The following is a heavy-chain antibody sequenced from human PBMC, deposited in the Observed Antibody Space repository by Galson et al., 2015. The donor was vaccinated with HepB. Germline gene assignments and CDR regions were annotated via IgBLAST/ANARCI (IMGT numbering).Heavy chain of an antibody. CDR1: GGSISSSSYY. CDR3: ARQSQQLVFEDY. J-gene: IGHJ4*02. V-gene: IGHV4-39*01. CDR2: IYYSGST. Sequence: ETLSLTCTVSGGSISSSSYYWGWIRQPPGKGLEWIGSIYYSGSTYYNPSLKSRVTISVDTSKNQFSLKLSSVTAADTAVYYCARQSQQLVFEDYWGQGTLVTVSS. D-gene: IGHD6-13*01.